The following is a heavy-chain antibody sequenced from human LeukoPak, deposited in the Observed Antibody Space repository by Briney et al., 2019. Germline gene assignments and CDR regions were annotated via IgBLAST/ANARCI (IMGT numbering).Heavy chain of an antibody. D-gene: IGHD3-22*01. V-gene: IGHV1-69*02. CDR1: GGTFSSYT. J-gene: IGHJ4*02. CDR2: IIPILGIA. CDR3: ARAPRSNINYYHSIGYYPLFDY. Sequence: SVKVSCKASGGTFSSYTISWVRQAPGQGLEWMGRIIPILGIANYAQKFQGRVTITADKSTSTAYMELSSLRSEVTAVYYCARAPRSNINYYHSIGYYPLFDYWGQGTLVTVSS.